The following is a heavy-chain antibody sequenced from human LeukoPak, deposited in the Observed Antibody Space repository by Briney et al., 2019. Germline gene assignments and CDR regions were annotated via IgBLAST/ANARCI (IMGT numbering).Heavy chain of an antibody. CDR1: GGSFSGYY. D-gene: IGHD6-13*01. J-gene: IGHJ4*02. V-gene: IGHV4-59*01. CDR3: ARGGDYTSSWYGSRSPQPDY. Sequence: PSETLSLTCAVYGGSFSGYYWSWIRQPPGKGLEWIGYIYDSGSTNYNPSLKSRVTISVDTSKNQFSLGLSSVTAADTAVYYCARGGDYTSSWYGSRSPQPDYWGQGTLVTVSS. CDR2: IYDSGST.